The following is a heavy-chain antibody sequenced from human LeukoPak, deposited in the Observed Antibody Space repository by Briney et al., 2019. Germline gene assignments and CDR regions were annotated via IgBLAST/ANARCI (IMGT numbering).Heavy chain of an antibody. V-gene: IGHV1-24*01. CDR3: ATGPHPKYCSSTSCYVFWFDP. D-gene: IGHD2-2*01. Sequence: ASVKVSCKVSGYTLTELSMHWVRQAPGKGLEWMGGFDPEDGETIYAQKFQGRVTMTEDTSTDTAYMELSSLRSEDTAVYYCATGPHPKYCSSTSCYVFWFDPWGQGTLVTVSS. CDR2: FDPEDGET. CDR1: GYTLTELS. J-gene: IGHJ5*02.